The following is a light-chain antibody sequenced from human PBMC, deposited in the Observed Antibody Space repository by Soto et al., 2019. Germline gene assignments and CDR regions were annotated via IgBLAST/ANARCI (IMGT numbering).Light chain of an antibody. Sequence: DIQMTQSHSTLSASVGDRVTISCRASQSISTWLAWYQQRPGKAPKLLIYKASNLESGVPSRFSGSGSGTELTLTIRSLHPDDFATYYCQQYYTYPWTFGPGTKVDIK. V-gene: IGKV1-5*03. CDR2: KAS. CDR1: QSISTW. CDR3: QQYYTYPWT. J-gene: IGKJ1*01.